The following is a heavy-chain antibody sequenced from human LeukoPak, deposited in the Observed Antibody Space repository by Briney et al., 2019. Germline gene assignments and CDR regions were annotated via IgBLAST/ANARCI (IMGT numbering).Heavy chain of an antibody. V-gene: IGHV3-23*01. CDR1: GFTFSSYA. D-gene: IGHD3-22*01. J-gene: IGHJ4*02. CDR2: ISGSGGST. Sequence: GGSLRLSCAASGFTFSSYAMSWVRQAPGKGLEWVSAISGSGGSTYYADSVKGRFTISRDNSKNTLYLQMNSLRAEDTAVYYCARDYDSSGYDSRLDSWGQGTLVTVSS. CDR3: ARDYDSSGYDSRLDS.